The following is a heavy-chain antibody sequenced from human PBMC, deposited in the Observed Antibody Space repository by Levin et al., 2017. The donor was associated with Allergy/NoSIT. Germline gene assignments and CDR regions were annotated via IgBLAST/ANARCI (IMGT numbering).Heavy chain of an antibody. D-gene: IGHD4-17*01. Sequence: PGESLKISCKASGYTFTGYYMHWVRQAPGQGLEWMGWINPNSGGTNYAQKFQGRVTMTRDTSISTAYMELSRLRSDDTAVYYCARDLYDYGDYRDNYGMDGWGQGTTVTVSS. CDR3: ARDLYDYGDYRDNYGMDG. V-gene: IGHV1-2*02. J-gene: IGHJ6*02. CDR1: GYTFTGYY. CDR2: INPNSGGT.